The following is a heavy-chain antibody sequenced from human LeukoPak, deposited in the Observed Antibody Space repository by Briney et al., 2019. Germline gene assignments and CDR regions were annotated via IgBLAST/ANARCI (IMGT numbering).Heavy chain of an antibody. CDR2: ISWDGASI. Sequence: GGALRLPCAASGFTLDDYAMHSVRQAPGEGLEWVSLISWDGASIYYADSVKRQFTISRDNSNNSLYLQLNSLSTEDPALYYCAKGGQLTLYYYGLDVWGQGTTVTVSS. J-gene: IGHJ6*02. CDR1: GFTLDDYA. V-gene: IGHV3-43*01. CDR3: AKGGQLTLYYYGLDV. D-gene: IGHD3-10*01.